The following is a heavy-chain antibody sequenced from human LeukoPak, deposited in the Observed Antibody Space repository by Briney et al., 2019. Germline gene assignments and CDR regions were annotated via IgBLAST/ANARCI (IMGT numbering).Heavy chain of an antibody. J-gene: IGHJ4*02. V-gene: IGHV1-18*01. CDR1: GYTFTSYG. CDR2: ISAYNGNT. D-gene: IGHD3-9*01. CDR3: ARDGVFEFASQYYDIFDY. Sequence: ASVKVSCKASGYTFTSYGISWVRQAPGQGLEWMGWISAYNGNTNYAQKLQGRVTMTTDTSTSTAYMELRSLRSDDTAVYYCARDGVFEFASQYYDIFDYWGQGTLVTVSS.